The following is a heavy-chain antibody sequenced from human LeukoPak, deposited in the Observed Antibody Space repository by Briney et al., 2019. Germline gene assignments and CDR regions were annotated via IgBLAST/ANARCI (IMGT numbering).Heavy chain of an antibody. CDR2: INPNSGGT. J-gene: IGHJ5*02. CDR1: GYTFTGYY. Sequence: ASVKVSCKASGYTFTGYYMYWVRQAPGQGLEWMGWINPNSGGTNYAQKFQGWVTMTRDTSISTAYMELSRLRSDDTAVYYCARGCGIVGATDHLGNWFDPWGQGTLVTVSS. CDR3: ARGCGIVGATDHLGNWFDP. D-gene: IGHD1-26*01. V-gene: IGHV1-2*04.